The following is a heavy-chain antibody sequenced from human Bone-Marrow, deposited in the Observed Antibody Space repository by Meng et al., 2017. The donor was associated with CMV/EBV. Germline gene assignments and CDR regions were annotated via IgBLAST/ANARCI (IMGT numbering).Heavy chain of an antibody. J-gene: IGHJ4*02. CDR2: ISSSSSYI. CDR3: ARKEYCSGGSCYFGIDY. D-gene: IGHD2-15*01. CDR1: GFTFSSYS. V-gene: IGHV3-21*04. Sequence: GESLKISCAASGFTFSSYSMNWVRQAPGKGLEWVSSISSSSSYIYYADSVKGRFTISRDNAKNSLYLQMNSLRAEDTVVYYCARKEYCSGGSCYFGIDYWGQGTLVTFSS.